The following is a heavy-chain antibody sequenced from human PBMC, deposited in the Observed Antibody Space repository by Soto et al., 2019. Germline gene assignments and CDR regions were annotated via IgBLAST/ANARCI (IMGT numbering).Heavy chain of an antibody. Sequence: SETLSLTCTVYGGSISSGGYYWSWIRQHPGKGLEWIGYIYYSGSTYYNPSLKSRVTISVDTSKNQFSLKLSSVTAADTALYYCARGYYDSSGYYQFDYWGQGTLVTVS. CDR3: ARGYYDSSGYYQFDY. V-gene: IGHV4-31*03. CDR1: GGSISSGGYY. CDR2: IYYSGST. J-gene: IGHJ4*02. D-gene: IGHD3-22*01.